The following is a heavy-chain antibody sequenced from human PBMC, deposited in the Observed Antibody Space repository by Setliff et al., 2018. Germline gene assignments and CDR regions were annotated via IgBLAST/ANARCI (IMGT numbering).Heavy chain of an antibody. J-gene: IGHJ3*02. CDR3: ATNSGGNTIDAFDI. CDR2: FDPEDGET. CDR1: GYTLTELS. Sequence: ASVKVSCKVSGYTLTELSMHWVRQAPGKGLEWMGGFDPEDGETIYAQKFQGRVTMTEDTSTDTAYMELSSLRSEDTAVYYCATNSGGNTIDAFDIWSQGTMVTVSS. D-gene: IGHD2-15*01. V-gene: IGHV1-24*01.